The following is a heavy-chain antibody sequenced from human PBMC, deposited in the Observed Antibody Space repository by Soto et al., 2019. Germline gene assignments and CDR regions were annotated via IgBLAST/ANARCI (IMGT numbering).Heavy chain of an antibody. CDR3: AKGSIEYSASVDN. Sequence: DVQLLESGGGLVQPGGSLRLSCAASGFSFSSYAMVWVRQAPGKGLEGVSVISARGGSSYFADSVKGRFTISRDNSKNVLSLEMNSLRAEDTAIYFCAKGSIEYSASVDNWGQGTLDLVSS. J-gene: IGHJ4*02. CDR1: GFSFSSYA. D-gene: IGHD4-4*01. CDR2: ISARGGSS. V-gene: IGHV3-23*01.